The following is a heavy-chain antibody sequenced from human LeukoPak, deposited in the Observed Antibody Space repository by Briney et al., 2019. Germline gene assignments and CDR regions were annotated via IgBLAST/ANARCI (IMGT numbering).Heavy chain of an antibody. CDR1: GYTFTSYY. V-gene: IGHV1-46*01. J-gene: IGHJ4*02. CDR3: ARGGLQLLAPLDY. D-gene: IGHD5-18*01. Sequence: ASVNVSCKASGYTFTSYYMHWVRQAPGQGLEWMGIINPSAGSTSYEQKFQGTVTMTRDTSTSTVYMELSSLRSEDTAVYYCARGGLQLLAPLDYWGQGTLVTVSS. CDR2: INPSAGST.